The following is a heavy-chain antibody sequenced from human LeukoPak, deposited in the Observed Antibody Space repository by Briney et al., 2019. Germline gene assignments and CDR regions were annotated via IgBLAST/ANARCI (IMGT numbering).Heavy chain of an antibody. CDR1: GGSISSSSYY. J-gene: IGHJ3*02. CDR3: ARVGPGGFGSNQAFDI. D-gene: IGHD3-10*01. CDR2: IYTSGST. V-gene: IGHV4-61*02. Sequence: PSETLSLTCTVSGGSISSSSYYWGWIRQPAGKGLEWIGRIYTSGSTNYNPSLKSRVTISVNTSKNQFSLKLSSVTAADTAVYYCARVGPGGFGSNQAFDIWGQGTMVTVSS.